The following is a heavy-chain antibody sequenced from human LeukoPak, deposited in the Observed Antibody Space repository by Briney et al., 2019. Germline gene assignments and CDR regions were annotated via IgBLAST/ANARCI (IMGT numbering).Heavy chain of an antibody. CDR2: ISSSSSYI. CDR1: GFTFSSYS. V-gene: IGHV3-21*04. CDR3: AKAPSSYVWGRGYYFDY. J-gene: IGHJ4*02. Sequence: GGSLRLSCAASGFTFSSYSMNWVRQAPGKGLEWVSSISSSSSYIYYADSVKGRFTISRDNSKNTLYLQMNSLRAEDTAVYYCAKAPSSYVWGRGYYFDYWGQGTLVTVSS. D-gene: IGHD3-16*01.